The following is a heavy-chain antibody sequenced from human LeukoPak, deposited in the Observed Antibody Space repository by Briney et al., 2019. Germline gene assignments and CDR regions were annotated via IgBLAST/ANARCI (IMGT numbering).Heavy chain of an antibody. D-gene: IGHD3-22*01. CDR2: ISGSGGST. J-gene: IGHJ4*02. CDR1: GFTFSSYA. V-gene: IGHV3-23*01. CDR3: ARGTPLSAYLFDY. Sequence: PGGSLRLSCAASGFTFSSYARSWVRQAPGKGLEWVSGISGSGGSTYYADSVRGRFTISRDNSKNTLYLQMNSLRAEDTAVYYCARGTPLSAYLFDYWGQGSLVTVAS.